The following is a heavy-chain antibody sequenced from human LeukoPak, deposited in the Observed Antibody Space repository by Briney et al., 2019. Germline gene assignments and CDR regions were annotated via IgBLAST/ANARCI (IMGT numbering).Heavy chain of an antibody. CDR1: GGSISSHY. CDR2: IYYSGST. D-gene: IGHD3-3*01. J-gene: IGHJ4*02. CDR3: ARVMEIFGVVIANYFDY. V-gene: IGHV4-59*11. Sequence: SETLSLTCTVSGGSISSHYWSWIRQPPGKGLEWIGSIYYSGSTYYNPSLKSRVTISVDTSKNQFSLKLSSVTAADTAVYYCARVMEIFGVVIANYFDYWGQGTLVTVSS.